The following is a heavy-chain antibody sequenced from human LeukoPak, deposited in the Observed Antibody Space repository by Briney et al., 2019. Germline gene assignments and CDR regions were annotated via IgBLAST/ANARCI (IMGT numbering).Heavy chain of an antibody. CDR1: GFTFSDYY. Sequence: GGSLRLSCAASGFTFSDYYMSWIRQAPGKGLEWVSYISSSGSTIYYADSVKGRFTISRDNAKNSLYLQMNSLRAEDTAVYYCATFPYDILPGYYYYYGMDVWGQGTTVTVSS. CDR3: ATFPYDILPGYYYYYGMDV. D-gene: IGHD3-9*01. V-gene: IGHV3-11*01. CDR2: ISSSGSTI. J-gene: IGHJ6*02.